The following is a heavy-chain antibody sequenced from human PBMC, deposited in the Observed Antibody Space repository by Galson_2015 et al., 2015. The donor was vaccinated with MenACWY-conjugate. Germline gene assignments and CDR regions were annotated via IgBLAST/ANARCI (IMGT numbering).Heavy chain of an antibody. Sequence: SLRLSCAASGFIFNNYWMSWVRQVPGKGPEWVANIKPDGSEKYYVDSVRGRFTISRDNAKNSLYLQMNSLRAEDTAVYYCARDLGFYCSRNDCYSPYWGQGTLVTVSS. J-gene: IGHJ4*02. CDR1: GFIFNNYW. V-gene: IGHV3-7*03. D-gene: IGHD2-2*01. CDR2: IKPDGSEK. CDR3: ARDLGFYCSRNDCYSPY.